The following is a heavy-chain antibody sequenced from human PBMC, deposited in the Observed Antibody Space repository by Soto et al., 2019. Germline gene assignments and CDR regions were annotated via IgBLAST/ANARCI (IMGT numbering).Heavy chain of an antibody. D-gene: IGHD6-13*01. V-gene: IGHV5-51*01. Sequence: PGESLKISCKGSGYSFTSYWIGWVRQMPGKGLEWMGIIYPGDSDTRYSPSFQGQVTISADKSISTAYLQWSSLKASDTAMYYCARSKAAAGFSYSDAFHIWGQGTMVTVSS. CDR3: ARSKAAAGFSYSDAFHI. J-gene: IGHJ3*02. CDR1: GYSFTSYW. CDR2: IYPGDSDT.